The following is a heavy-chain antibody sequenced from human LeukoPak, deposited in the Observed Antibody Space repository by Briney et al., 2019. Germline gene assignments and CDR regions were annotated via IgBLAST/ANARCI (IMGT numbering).Heavy chain of an antibody. CDR3: ARDPKDDYGDY. V-gene: IGHV3-7*04. CDR2: IKQDGSEK. Sequence: GGSLRLSCAASGFTFSSYWMTWVRQAPGKGLEWVANIKQDGSEKYYVDSVRGRFSISRDNAKNSLHLQMNSLRAEDTAVYYCARDPKDDYGDYWGQGTLVTVSS. CDR1: GFTFSSYW. J-gene: IGHJ4*02.